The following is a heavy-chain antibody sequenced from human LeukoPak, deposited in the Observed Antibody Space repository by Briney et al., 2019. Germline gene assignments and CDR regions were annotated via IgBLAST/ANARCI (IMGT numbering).Heavy chain of an antibody. CDR1: GFTFSSYS. Sequence: GGYLRLSCAASGFTFSSYSMNWVRQAPGKGLEWVSSISSSSNYIYYAGSVKGRFTISRDNAKNSLYLQMNSLRAEDTAVYYCAREYYDRPLDVWGKGTTVTVSS. CDR2: ISSSSNYI. CDR3: AREYYDRPLDV. D-gene: IGHD3-3*01. V-gene: IGHV3-21*01. J-gene: IGHJ6*04.